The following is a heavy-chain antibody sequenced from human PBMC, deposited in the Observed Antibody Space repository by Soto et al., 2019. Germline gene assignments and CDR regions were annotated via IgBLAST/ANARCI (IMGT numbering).Heavy chain of an antibody. V-gene: IGHV3-30-3*01. D-gene: IGHD6-19*01. CDR3: ARDGGWHLYISYYFDY. CDR1: GFTFGSYA. CDR2: ISYDGSNK. Sequence: GGSLKLSFAASGFTFGSYAMHWVRQAPGKGLEWVAVISYDGSNKYYADSVKGRFTISRDNSKNTLYLQMNSLRAEDTAVYYCARDGGWHLYISYYFDYWGQGTLVTVSS. J-gene: IGHJ4*02.